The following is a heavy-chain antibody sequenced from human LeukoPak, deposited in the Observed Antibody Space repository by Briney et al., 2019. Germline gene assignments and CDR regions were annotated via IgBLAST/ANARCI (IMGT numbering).Heavy chain of an antibody. D-gene: IGHD1-14*01. V-gene: IGHV3-74*01. CDR3: ARSLNGESPGT. CDR2: INSDGSST. J-gene: IGHJ5*02. Sequence: GGSLRLSCAASGFTFRSFWMHWVRQAPGKGLVWVSRINSDGSSTSYADSVKGRFTISRDNAKNTLYLQMNSLRTEDTAVYYCARSLNGESPGTWGQGTLVTVSS. CDR1: GFTFRSFW.